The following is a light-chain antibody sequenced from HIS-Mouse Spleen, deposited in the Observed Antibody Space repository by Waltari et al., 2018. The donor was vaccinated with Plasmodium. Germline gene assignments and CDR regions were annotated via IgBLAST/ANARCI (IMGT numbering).Light chain of an antibody. Sequence: SYVLTQPPSVSVAPGKTARITCGGNNLGSKSVHWYQQKPGQAPVLVVYVDSARPSGSPERFAGSNAGNTATLTISRVEAGDEADYYCQVWDSSSDHVVFGGGTKLTVL. V-gene: IGLV3-21*03. CDR3: QVWDSSSDHVV. J-gene: IGLJ2*01. CDR1: NLGSKS. CDR2: VDS.